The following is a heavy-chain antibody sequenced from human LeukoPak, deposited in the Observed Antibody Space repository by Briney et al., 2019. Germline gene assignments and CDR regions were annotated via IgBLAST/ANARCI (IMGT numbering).Heavy chain of an antibody. CDR3: ARIAAAGNRRLNY. Sequence: ASVKVSCKASGYTFTSYDINWVRQATGQGLEWMGWMNPNSGNTGYAQKFQGRITMTRNTAISTAYMELSSLTSEDTAVYYCARIAAAGNRRLNYWGQGTLVTVSS. CDR1: GYTFTSYD. V-gene: IGHV1-8*01. CDR2: MNPNSGNT. D-gene: IGHD6-13*01. J-gene: IGHJ4*02.